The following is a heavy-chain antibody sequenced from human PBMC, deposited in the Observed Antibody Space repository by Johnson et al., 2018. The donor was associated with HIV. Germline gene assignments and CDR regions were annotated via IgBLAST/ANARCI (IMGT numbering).Heavy chain of an antibody. J-gene: IGHJ3*02. CDR2: IKQDGSEK. CDR1: GFTFISYW. CDR3: AKDLGIVGAVHRTFDI. V-gene: IGHV3-7*05. Sequence: VPLVDSGGGLVQPGGSLRLSCAAFGFTFISYWMSWVRQAPGKGLEWVANIKQDGSEKYYVDSVKGRFTISRDNAKNSLYLQMNSLRAEDTAVYFCAKDLGIVGAVHRTFDIWGQGTMVTVSS. D-gene: IGHD1-26*01.